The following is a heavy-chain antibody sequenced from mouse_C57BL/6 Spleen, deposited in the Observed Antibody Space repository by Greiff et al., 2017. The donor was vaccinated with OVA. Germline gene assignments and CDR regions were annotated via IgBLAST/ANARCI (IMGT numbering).Heavy chain of an antibody. J-gene: IGHJ2*01. Sequence: QVQLQQPGAELVMPGASVKLSCKASGYTFTSYWMHWVKQRPGQGLEWIGEIDPSDSYTNYNQKFKGKSTLTVDKSSSTAYMQLSSLTSEDSAVYYCARSIVRLGSFAYWGQGTTLTVSS. V-gene: IGHV1-69*01. CDR1: GYTFTSYW. CDR2: IDPSDSYT. D-gene: IGHD2-5*01. CDR3: ARSIVRLGSFAY.